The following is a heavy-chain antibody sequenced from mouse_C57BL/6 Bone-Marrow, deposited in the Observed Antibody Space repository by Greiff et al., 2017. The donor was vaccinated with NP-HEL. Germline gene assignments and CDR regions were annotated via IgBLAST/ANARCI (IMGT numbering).Heavy chain of an antibody. D-gene: IGHD2-4*01. V-gene: IGHV1-76*01. CDR3: ARWGYYDWFAY. CDR1: GYTFTDYY. Sequence: QVQLQQSGAELVRPGASVKLSCKASGYTFTDYYINWVKQRPGQGLEWIARIYPGSGNTYYNEKFKGKATLTAEKSSSTAYMQLSSLTSEDSAVYFCARWGYYDWFAYWGQGTLVTVSA. J-gene: IGHJ3*01. CDR2: IYPGSGNT.